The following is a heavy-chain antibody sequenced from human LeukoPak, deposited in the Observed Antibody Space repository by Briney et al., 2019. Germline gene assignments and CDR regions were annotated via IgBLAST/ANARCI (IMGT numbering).Heavy chain of an antibody. J-gene: IGHJ4*02. Sequence: GGSLRLTCAASGFTFSSYSMNWVRQAPGKGLEWVSSISSSSSYIYYADSVKGRFTISRDTAKNSLYLQMNSLRAEDTAVYYCARDLNGVVVPAYDYWGQGTLVTVSS. D-gene: IGHD2-2*01. CDR2: ISSSSSYI. CDR3: ARDLNGVVVPAYDY. V-gene: IGHV3-21*01. CDR1: GFTFSSYS.